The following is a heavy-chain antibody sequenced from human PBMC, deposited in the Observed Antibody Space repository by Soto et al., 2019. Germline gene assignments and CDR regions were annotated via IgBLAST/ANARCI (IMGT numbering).Heavy chain of an antibody. V-gene: IGHV3-9*01. Sequence: EVQLVESGGGLVQPGGSLRLSCAASGFTFDHYAMHWVRQAPGKGLEWVGGISWNSHSIGYVDSVKGRFTISRDSAKNSLYLQMNSLRIEDTVLYFCAKGSGGGTIFGVALDLWGQGALVTVSS. CDR2: ISWNSHSI. CDR1: GFTFDHYA. D-gene: IGHD3-3*01. J-gene: IGHJ5*02. CDR3: AKGSGGGTIFGVALDL.